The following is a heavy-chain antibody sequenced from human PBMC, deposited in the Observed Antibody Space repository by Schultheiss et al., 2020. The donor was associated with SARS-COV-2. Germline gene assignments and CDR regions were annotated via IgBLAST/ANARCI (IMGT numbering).Heavy chain of an antibody. J-gene: IGHJ4*02. D-gene: IGHD4/OR15-4a*01. V-gene: IGHV3-30*02. CDR2: IRYDGSNK. Sequence: GESLKISCGASGFTFSSYAMHWVRQAPGKGLEWVAFIRYDGSNKYYADSVKGRFTISRDNSKNTLYLQMNRLRAEDTATYFCAKMNSFRLWGALDYWGQGTLVTVSS. CDR3: AKMNSFRLWGALDY. CDR1: GFTFSSYA.